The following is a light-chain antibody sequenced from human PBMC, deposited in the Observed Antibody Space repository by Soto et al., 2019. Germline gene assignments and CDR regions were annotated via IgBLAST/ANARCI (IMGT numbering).Light chain of an antibody. CDR2: TAS. V-gene: IGKV3-20*01. CDR3: QPSATLPRT. Sequence: EIVLTQSPGILSLSPGERATLSCRASQSVSNNFLAWYQQKPGQAPRLLIYTASSRATGIPDRFSGSGSGTDFTLTISRLEPEDFAVYYCQPSATLPRTFGQGTDVEIK. CDR1: QSVSNNF. J-gene: IGKJ1*01.